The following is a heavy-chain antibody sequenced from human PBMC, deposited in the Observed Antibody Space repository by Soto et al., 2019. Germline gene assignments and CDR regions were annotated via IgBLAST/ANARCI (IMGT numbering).Heavy chain of an antibody. CDR3: AKAPGRRPTHYYYYYMDV. CDR1: GGSISSSNW. V-gene: IGHV4-4*02. J-gene: IGHJ6*03. CDR2: IYHSGST. D-gene: IGHD6-6*01. Sequence: SETLSLTCAVSGGSISSSNWWSWVRQPPGKGLEWIGEIYHSGSTNYNPSLKSRVTISVDKSKNQFSLKLSSVTAEDTAVYYCAKAPGRRPTHYYYYYMDVWGKGTTVTVSS.